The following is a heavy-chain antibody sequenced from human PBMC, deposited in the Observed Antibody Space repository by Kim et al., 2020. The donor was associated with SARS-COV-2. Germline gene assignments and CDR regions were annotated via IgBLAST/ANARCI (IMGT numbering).Heavy chain of an antibody. J-gene: IGHJ4*02. CDR2: GST. Sequence: GSTHYNPSLKSRVTISVDTSKSQFALKLSSVTGADTAVYYCARGAVGLDYWGQGTLVTVAS. V-gene: IGHV4-61*02. CDR3: ARGAVGLDY. D-gene: IGHD1-26*01.